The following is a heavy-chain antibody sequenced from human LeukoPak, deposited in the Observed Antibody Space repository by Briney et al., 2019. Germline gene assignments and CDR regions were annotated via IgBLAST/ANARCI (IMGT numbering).Heavy chain of an antibody. D-gene: IGHD6-13*01. Sequence: SETLSLTCTVSGGSVSSDSHYWSWIRQPPGKGLEWIGYIYYSGSTNYNPSLKSRVTISVDTSKNQFSLKLSSVTAADTAVYYCARVQQPPFLLPDYWGQGTLVTVSS. J-gene: IGHJ4*02. CDR3: ARVQQPPFLLPDY. CDR1: GGSVSSDSHY. CDR2: IYYSGST. V-gene: IGHV4-61*01.